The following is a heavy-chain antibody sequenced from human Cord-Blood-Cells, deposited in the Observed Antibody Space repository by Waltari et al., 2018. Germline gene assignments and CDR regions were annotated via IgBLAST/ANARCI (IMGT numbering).Heavy chain of an antibody. V-gene: IGHV4-30-4*01. J-gene: IGHJ3*02. D-gene: IGHD1-26*01. CDR3: ARKFLLLRGSYYACDI. Sequence: QVQLQESGPGLVKPSQTLSLTCTVSGGSISSGDYYWSWIRQPPGKGLEWIGYIYYSGSTYYNPSLKSRVTISVDTSKNQFSLKLSSVTAADTAVYYCARKFLLLRGSYYACDIWGQGTMVTVSS. CDR2: IYYSGST. CDR1: GGSISSGDYY.